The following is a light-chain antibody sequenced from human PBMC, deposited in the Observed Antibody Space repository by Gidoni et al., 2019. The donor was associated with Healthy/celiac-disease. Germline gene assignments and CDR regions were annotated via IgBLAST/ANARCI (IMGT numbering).Light chain of an antibody. J-gene: IGKJ4*01. V-gene: IGKV1D-13*01. CDR1: QGISSA. Sequence: AIQFTPSPSSLSASVGDRVTITCRASQGISSALAWCQQKPGKAPKLMISDASSLESGVPSRFSGSGSGTDFTITISSLQAEDFATYYWQQFNNYPLTFGGGTKVEIK. CDR2: DAS. CDR3: QQFNNYPLT.